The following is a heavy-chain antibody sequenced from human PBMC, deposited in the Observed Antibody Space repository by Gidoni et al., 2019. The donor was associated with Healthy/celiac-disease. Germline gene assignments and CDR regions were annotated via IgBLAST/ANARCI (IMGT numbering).Heavy chain of an antibody. D-gene: IGHD1-26*01. Sequence: QVQLVESGGGVVQPGRSLRLSCAAPGFTFSSYAMHWVRQAPGKGLEWVAVISYDGSNKYYADSVKGRFTISRDNSKNTLYLQMNSLRAEDTAVYYCARDWTSGSHGENWFDPWGQGTLVTVSS. J-gene: IGHJ5*02. CDR1: GFTFSSYA. CDR2: ISYDGSNK. V-gene: IGHV3-30*04. CDR3: ARDWTSGSHGENWFDP.